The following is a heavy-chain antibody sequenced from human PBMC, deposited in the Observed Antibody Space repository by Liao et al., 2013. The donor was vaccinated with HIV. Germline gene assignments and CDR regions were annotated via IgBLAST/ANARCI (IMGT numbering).Heavy chain of an antibody. J-gene: IGHJ6*03. CDR2: ISYSGST. CDR3: ARVAPTRHSSVIYYYYYMDV. V-gene: IGHV4-59*01. CDR1: GGSISNYY. D-gene: IGHD1-26*01. Sequence: QVQLQESGPALVKPSETLSLTCTVSGGSISNYYWSWIRQPPGKGLEWIGYISYSGSTIYNPSLKSRVTISVDTSKNQFSLKLSSVTAADTAVYYCARVAPTRHSSVIYYYYYMDVWGKGTTVTVSS.